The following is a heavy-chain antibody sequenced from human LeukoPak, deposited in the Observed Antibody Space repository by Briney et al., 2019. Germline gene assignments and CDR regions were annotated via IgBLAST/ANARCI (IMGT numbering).Heavy chain of an antibody. CDR1: GFTFSSYG. D-gene: IGHD5-12*01. CDR2: IRYDGSNK. CDR3: AKPVDIVATDPGQNWFDP. V-gene: IGHV3-30*02. J-gene: IGHJ5*02. Sequence: GGSLRLSCAASGFTFSSYGMHWVRQAPGKGLEWVAFIRYDGSNKYYADSVKGRFTISRDNSKNTLYLQINSLRAEDTAVYYCAKPVDIVATDPGQNWFDPWGQGTLVTVSS.